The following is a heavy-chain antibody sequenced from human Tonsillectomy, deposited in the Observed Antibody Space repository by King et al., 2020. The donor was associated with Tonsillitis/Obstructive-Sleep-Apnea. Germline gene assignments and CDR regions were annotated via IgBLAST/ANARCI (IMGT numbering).Heavy chain of an antibody. CDR3: AGDDGGEEDYGDYIGAFDI. Sequence: VQLVESGGGLVQPGGSLRLSCAASGFTFSSYSMNWVRQAPGKGLEWVSYISSSSSTIYYADSVKGRFTISRDNAKNSLYLQMNSLRDEDTAVYYCAGDDGGEEDYGDYIGAFDIWGQGTMVTVSS. CDR2: ISSSSSTI. CDR1: GFTFSSYS. D-gene: IGHD4-17*01. J-gene: IGHJ3*02. V-gene: IGHV3-48*02.